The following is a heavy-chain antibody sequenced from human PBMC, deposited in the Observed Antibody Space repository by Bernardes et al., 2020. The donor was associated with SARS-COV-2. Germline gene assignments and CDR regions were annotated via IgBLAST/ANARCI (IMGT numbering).Heavy chain of an antibody. V-gene: IGHV3-7*03. D-gene: IGHD3-22*01. Sequence: GGSLRLSCAASGFTFSSYWMSWVRQAPGKGLEWVANIKQDGSAKYYVDSVKGRFTISRDNAKNSLYLQMNSLRAEDTAVYYCARSYYYDSSGFMGYWGQGTLVTVSS. CDR2: IKQDGSAK. CDR1: GFTFSSYW. J-gene: IGHJ4*02. CDR3: ARSYYYDSSGFMGY.